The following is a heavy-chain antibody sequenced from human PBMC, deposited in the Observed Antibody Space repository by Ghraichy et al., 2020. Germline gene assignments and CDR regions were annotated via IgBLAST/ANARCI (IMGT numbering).Heavy chain of an antibody. V-gene: IGHV4-31*03. CDR3: ARDCSSSMVSSWSFGWFDP. Sequence: SETLSLTCTVSGGSISSSGYYWSWIRQHPGKGLEWIGYIYYDGSTYYNPSLKSRVTISVDTSKNQFSLKLTSVTAADTAVYYCARDCSSSMVSSWSFGWFDPWGQGTLVTVSS. D-gene: IGHD6-13*01. J-gene: IGHJ5*02. CDR1: GGSISSSGYY. CDR2: IYYDGST.